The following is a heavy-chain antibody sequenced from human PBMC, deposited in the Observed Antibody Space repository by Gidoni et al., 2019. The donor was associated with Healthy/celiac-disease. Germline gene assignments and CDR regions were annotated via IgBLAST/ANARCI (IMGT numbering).Heavy chain of an antibody. CDR2: IYYSGST. V-gene: IGHV4-31*03. CDR3: ARVVVVAATIYGMDV. J-gene: IGHJ6*02. Sequence: GLVKPSQTLSLTCTVSGGSISSGGYYWSWIRQHPGKGLEWIGYIYYSGSTYYNPSLKSRVTISVDTSKNQFSLKLSSVTAADTAVYYCARVVVVAATIYGMDVWGQGTTVTVSS. D-gene: IGHD2-15*01. CDR1: GGSISSGGYY.